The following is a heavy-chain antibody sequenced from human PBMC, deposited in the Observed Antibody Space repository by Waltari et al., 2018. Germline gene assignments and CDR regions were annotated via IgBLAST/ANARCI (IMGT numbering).Heavy chain of an antibody. CDR2: IKQDGSDK. J-gene: IGHJ5*02. D-gene: IGHD3-22*01. V-gene: IGHV3-7*03. CDR3: TRKKYYYDTSELGWFDP. Sequence: EVQLVESGGGLVQPGGSLRLSCAASGCTFSNYLMSWVRQAPGKGLEWVANIKQDGSDKYYVDSVKGRFTISRDNAKSSLYLQMNSLRAEDTAIYYCTRKKYYYDTSELGWFDPWGQGTLVTVSS. CDR1: GCTFSNYL.